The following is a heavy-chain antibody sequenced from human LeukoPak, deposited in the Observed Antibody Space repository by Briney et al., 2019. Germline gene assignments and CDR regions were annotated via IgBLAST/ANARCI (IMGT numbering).Heavy chain of an antibody. CDR1: GGTFSSYA. D-gene: IGHD3-3*01. V-gene: IGHV1-69*13. J-gene: IGHJ4*02. CDR3: ARDGGFWSGYSYYFDY. Sequence: SVKVSCKASGGTFSSYAISWVRQAPGQGLEWMGGIIPIFGTANYAQKFQGRVTITADESTSTAYMELSSLRSEDTAVYYCARDGGFWSGYSYYFDYWGQGTLGTVSS. CDR2: IIPIFGTA.